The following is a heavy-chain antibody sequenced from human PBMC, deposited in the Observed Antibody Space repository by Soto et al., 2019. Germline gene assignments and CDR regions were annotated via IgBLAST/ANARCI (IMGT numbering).Heavy chain of an antibody. CDR3: ARDTSGWSLNGLDV. J-gene: IGHJ6*02. CDR1: GSAITSHY. D-gene: IGHD6-19*01. V-gene: IGHV1-46*01. Sequence: QVDLVQSGAEVKKPGASVTISCKASGSAITSHYIHWVRQAPGRGLEWMGIINPGGGSASYAQKFQDRVSIDKDTSTGTVYMELRSLRTEDTAVYYCARDTSGWSLNGLDVWGQGTTVNVSS. CDR2: INPGGGSA.